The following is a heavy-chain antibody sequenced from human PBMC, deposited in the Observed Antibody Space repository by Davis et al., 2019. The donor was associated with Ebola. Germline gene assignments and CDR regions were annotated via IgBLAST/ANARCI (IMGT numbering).Heavy chain of an antibody. D-gene: IGHD2-21*01. CDR2: IYYSGST. CDR1: AGSISSGGYY. CDR3: ARNYCGGDCYVDY. J-gene: IGHJ4*02. Sequence: PSETLSLTCTVSAGSISSGGYYWSWIRQHPGKGLEWIGYIYYSGSTNYNPSLKSRVTISVDTSKNQFSLKLSSVTAADTAVYYCARNYCGGDCYVDYWGQGTLVTVSS. V-gene: IGHV4-61*08.